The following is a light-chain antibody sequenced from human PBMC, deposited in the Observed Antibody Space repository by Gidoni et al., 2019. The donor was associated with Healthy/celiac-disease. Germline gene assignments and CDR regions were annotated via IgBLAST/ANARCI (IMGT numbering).Light chain of an antibody. CDR2: VAS. CDR1: QSISSY. J-gene: IGKJ1*01. CDR3: QQSYSTPQT. V-gene: IGKV1-39*01. Sequence: IQMPQSHSPLSASVGDRVTITCRASQSISSYLNWYQQKPGKAPNLLIYVASTLQSGVPPRCSGSGSGTDFTLTISSLQPEDFAPYYCQQSYSTPQTFGQGTRVEIK.